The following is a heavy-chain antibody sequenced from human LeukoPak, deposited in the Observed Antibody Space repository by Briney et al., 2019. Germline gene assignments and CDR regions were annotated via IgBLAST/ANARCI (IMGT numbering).Heavy chain of an antibody. CDR2: INSDGSST. V-gene: IGHV3-74*01. CDR3: AKDRVPDNRWSFDK. D-gene: IGHD2-15*01. CDR1: GFTFSSYW. Sequence: AGGSLRLSCAASGFTFSSYWMHWVRQAPGKGLVWVSRINSDGSSTSYADSVKGRFTISRDSSKSTLYLQMNGLRVEDTALYYCAKDRVPDNRWSFDKWGQGTMVTVSA. J-gene: IGHJ3*02.